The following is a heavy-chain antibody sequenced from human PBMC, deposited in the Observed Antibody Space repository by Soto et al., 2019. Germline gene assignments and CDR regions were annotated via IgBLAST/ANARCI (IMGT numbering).Heavy chain of an antibody. Sequence: GGSLRLSCAASGFTFSSYGMHWVRQAPGKGLEWVAVISYDGSNKYYTDSVKGRFTISRDNSKNTLYLQMNSLRAEDTAVYYCAKVKEVESEDYYYYMDVWGKGTTVTVSS. CDR2: ISYDGSNK. CDR3: AKVKEVESEDYYYYMDV. V-gene: IGHV3-30*18. J-gene: IGHJ6*03. D-gene: IGHD1-26*01. CDR1: GFTFSSYG.